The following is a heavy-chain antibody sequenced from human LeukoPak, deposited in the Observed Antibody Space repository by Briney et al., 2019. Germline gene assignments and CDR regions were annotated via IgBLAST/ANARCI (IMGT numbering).Heavy chain of an antibody. CDR3: ATRTPGGAFDI. V-gene: IGHV3-23*01. J-gene: IGHJ3*02. CDR2: ISGSGGST. D-gene: IGHD3-10*01. CDR1: GFTFDDYA. Sequence: PGGSLRLSCAASGFTFDDYAMHWVRQAPGKGLEWVSGISGSGGSTYYADSVKGRFTISRDNSKNTLYLQMNNLRADDTAVYYCATRTPGGAFDIWGQGTMVTVSS.